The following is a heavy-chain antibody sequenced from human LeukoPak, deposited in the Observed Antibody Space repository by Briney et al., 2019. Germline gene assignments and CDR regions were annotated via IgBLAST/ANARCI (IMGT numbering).Heavy chain of an antibody. D-gene: IGHD1-26*01. Sequence: GGSLRLSCAASGFTFSSYGMHWVRQAPGKGLEWVAVISYDGSNKYYADSVKGRFTTSRDNSKNTLYLQMNSLRAEDTAVYYCAKSKSQWELPGSFDYWGQGTLVTVSS. CDR3: AKSKSQWELPGSFDY. CDR2: ISYDGSNK. J-gene: IGHJ4*02. CDR1: GFTFSSYG. V-gene: IGHV3-30*18.